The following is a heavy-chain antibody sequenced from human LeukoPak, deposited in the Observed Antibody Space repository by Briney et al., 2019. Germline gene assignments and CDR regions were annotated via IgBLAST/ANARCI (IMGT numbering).Heavy chain of an antibody. J-gene: IGHJ4*02. V-gene: IGHV3-21*01. CDR3: ARDRPHYYDSSGYYYTPPSSHFDY. CDR1: GFTFSSYS. Sequence: GGSLRLSCAASGFTFSSYSMNWVRQAPGKGLEWVSSISSSSSYIYYADSVKGRFTISRDNAKNSLYLQMNRLRAEDTAVYYCARDRPHYYDSSGYYYTPPSSHFDYWGQGTLVTVSS. D-gene: IGHD3-22*01. CDR2: ISSSSSYI.